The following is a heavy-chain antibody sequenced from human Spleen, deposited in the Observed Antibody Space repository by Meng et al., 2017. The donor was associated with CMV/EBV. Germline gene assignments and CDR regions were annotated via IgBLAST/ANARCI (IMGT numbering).Heavy chain of an antibody. CDR3: ALTTVNWFDP. V-gene: IGHV4-39*07. D-gene: IGHD4-17*01. J-gene: IGHJ5*02. CDR2: IYYNGNT. CDR1: GGSMGRGTYH. Sequence: TCTVYGGSMGRGTYHWAWIRQPPGKGLEWIGSIYYNGNTFYNPSLKSRVTISGDTSKNQFSLKVNSLTAADTAVYYCALTTVNWFDPWGHGTLVTVSS.